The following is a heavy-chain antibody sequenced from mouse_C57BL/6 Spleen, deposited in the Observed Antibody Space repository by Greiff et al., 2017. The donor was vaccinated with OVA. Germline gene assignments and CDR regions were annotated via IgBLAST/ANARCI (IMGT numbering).Heavy chain of an antibody. Sequence: VQLQQPGAELVRPGSSVQLSCKASGYTFTSYWMHWVKQRPIQGLEWIGNIDPSDSETHYNQKFKDKATLTVDKSSSTAYMQRSSLTSEDSAGYYCASTVEFAYWGQGTLVTVSA. D-gene: IGHD1-1*01. CDR1: GYTFTSYW. CDR3: ASTVEFAY. CDR2: IDPSDSET. J-gene: IGHJ3*01. V-gene: IGHV1-52*01.